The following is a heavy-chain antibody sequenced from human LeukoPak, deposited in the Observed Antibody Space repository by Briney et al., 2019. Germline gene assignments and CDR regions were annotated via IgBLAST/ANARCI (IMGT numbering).Heavy chain of an antibody. CDR2: IYPGDSDT. CDR1: GYSFTSYW. CDR3: ATRSGGGSGWF. Sequence: GESLKISGKGSGYSFTSYWIGGVRQMPGKGLEWMGIIYPGDSDTRYSPSFQGPVTISADKSIRTAYLQWRSLKASDTAIYYCATRSGGGSGWFWGQGTLVTVSS. D-gene: IGHD6-13*01. J-gene: IGHJ4*02. V-gene: IGHV5-51*01.